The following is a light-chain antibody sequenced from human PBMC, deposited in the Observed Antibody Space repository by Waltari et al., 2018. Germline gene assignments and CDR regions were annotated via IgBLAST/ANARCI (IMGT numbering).Light chain of an antibody. CDR2: QTN. CDR3: QAWDGSTVL. V-gene: IGLV3-1*01. CDR1: KLGTTY. Sequence: SYDLTQPPSVSASPGQTANIICSGDKLGTTYGRGYQQKPGRSPRLVIYQTNKRPSGIPERFSGSNSGNAATLTISGIQAMDEADYFCQAWDGSTVLFGGGTKLTVL. J-gene: IGLJ2*01.